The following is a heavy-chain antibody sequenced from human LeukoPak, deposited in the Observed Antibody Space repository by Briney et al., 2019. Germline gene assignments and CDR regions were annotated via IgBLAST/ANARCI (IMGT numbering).Heavy chain of an antibody. Sequence: KSSETLSLTCTVSSGAISSYYWSWIRQPPGKGLEWIGYIYYSGGTKYNPSLMSRATTSVDRAQSQFSLSLTSVTAADTAVYYCARDGLYDSNGYYMDSWGQGTLVIVSS. CDR1: SGAISSYY. CDR2: IYYSGGT. CDR3: ARDGLYDSNGYYMDS. D-gene: IGHD3-22*01. V-gene: IGHV4-59*01. J-gene: IGHJ4*02.